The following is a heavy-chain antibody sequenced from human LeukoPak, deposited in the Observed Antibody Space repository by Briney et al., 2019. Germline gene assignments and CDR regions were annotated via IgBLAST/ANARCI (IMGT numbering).Heavy chain of an antibody. CDR1: GYAFTGYY. J-gene: IGHJ4*02. Sequence: GASVKVSCKASGYAFTGYYIHWVRQAPGQGLEWMGWINLNSGDTNYAQKFQGRVTVTRDTSISTAYMELSRPRSDDTAVYYCAREGGYRGDYWGQGTLVTVSS. D-gene: IGHD3-16*02. CDR3: AREGGYRGDY. V-gene: IGHV1-2*02. CDR2: INLNSGDT.